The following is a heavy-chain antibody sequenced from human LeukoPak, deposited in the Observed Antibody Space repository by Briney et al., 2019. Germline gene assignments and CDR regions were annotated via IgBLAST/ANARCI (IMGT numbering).Heavy chain of an antibody. CDR1: GGSFSGYY. CDR2: INHSGST. CDR3: ARAASYSSSWWY. J-gene: IGHJ4*02. V-gene: IGHV4-34*01. D-gene: IGHD6-13*01. Sequence: SETLSLTCAVYGGSFSGYYWSWIRQPPGKGLEWIGEINHSGSTNYNPSLKSRVTISVDTSKNQFSLKLSSVTAADTAVYYCARAASYSSSWWYWGQGTLVTVSS.